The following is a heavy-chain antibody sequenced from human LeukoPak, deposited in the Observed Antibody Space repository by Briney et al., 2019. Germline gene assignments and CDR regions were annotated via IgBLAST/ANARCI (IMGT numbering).Heavy chain of an antibody. CDR1: GFTFSSYE. D-gene: IGHD3-10*02. Sequence: GGSLRLPCAASGFTFSSYEMNWFRQAPGKGLEWVSYISSSGSTIYYADSVKGRFTISRDNAKNSLYLQMNSLRAEDTALYYCAELGITMIGGVWGKGTTVTISS. CDR3: AELGITMIGGV. V-gene: IGHV3-48*03. CDR2: ISSSGSTI. J-gene: IGHJ6*04.